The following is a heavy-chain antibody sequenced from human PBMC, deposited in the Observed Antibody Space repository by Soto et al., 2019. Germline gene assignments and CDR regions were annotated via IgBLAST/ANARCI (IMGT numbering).Heavy chain of an antibody. D-gene: IGHD4-17*01. V-gene: IGHV1-46*01. CDR1: GYTFTSYY. Sequence: QVQLVQSGAEVKKPGASVKVSCKASGYTFTSYYMHWVRQAPGQGLEWMGIINPSGGSTSYAQKFQGRVTMTRDTSTSTVYMELSSLRSEDTAVYYCARALHLYGDYATPFDYWGQGTLVTVSS. J-gene: IGHJ4*02. CDR3: ARALHLYGDYATPFDY. CDR2: INPSGGST.